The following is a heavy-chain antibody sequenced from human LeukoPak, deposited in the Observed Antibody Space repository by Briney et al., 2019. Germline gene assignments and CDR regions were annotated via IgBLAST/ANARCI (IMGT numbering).Heavy chain of an antibody. V-gene: IGHV1-69*13. D-gene: IGHD6-13*01. CDR1: GGTFSNYA. CDR3: ARKIAAAPDAFEI. CDR2: IIPIFGTA. Sequence: GASVKLSCTASGGTFSNYAISWVRQAPGQGLEWMGGIIPIFGTANYAQKFQGRVTITADESTSTAYMELSSLRSEDTAVYYCARKIAAAPDAFEIWGQGTMVTVSS. J-gene: IGHJ3*02.